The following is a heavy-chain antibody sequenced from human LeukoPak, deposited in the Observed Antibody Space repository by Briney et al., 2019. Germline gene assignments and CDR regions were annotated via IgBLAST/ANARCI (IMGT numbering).Heavy chain of an antibody. CDR3: VRLNEYCSGGSCYAYDF. Sequence: SETLSLTCTVSGGSINSYFWSWLRQPPGKGLEWIGYIYYTGSTTYNPSLKSRVTISVETSKNQFSLRLSSLTAADTAVYYCVRLNEYCSGGSCYAYDFWGQGTLVTVSS. CDR2: IYYTGST. V-gene: IGHV4-59*01. CDR1: GGSINSYF. J-gene: IGHJ4*02. D-gene: IGHD2-15*01.